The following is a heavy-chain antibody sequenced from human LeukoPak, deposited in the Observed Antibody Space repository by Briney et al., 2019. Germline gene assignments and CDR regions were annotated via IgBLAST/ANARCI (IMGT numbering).Heavy chain of an antibody. CDR2: IYYSGST. CDR1: GGSISSSY. D-gene: IGHD3-16*01. J-gene: IGHJ5*02. CDR3: AKGGVTGYRYPTPAWFDP. Sequence: PSETLSLTCTVSGGSISSSYWSWIRQPPGKGLEWIGYIYYSGSTNYNPSLKSRVTMSVDTSKNQFSLKLSSVTAADTAVYYCAKGGVTGYRYPTPAWFDPWGQGTLVTVSS. V-gene: IGHV4-59*08.